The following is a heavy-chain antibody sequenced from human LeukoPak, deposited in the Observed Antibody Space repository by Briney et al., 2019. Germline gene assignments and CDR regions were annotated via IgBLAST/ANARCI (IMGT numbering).Heavy chain of an antibody. CDR2: INPSGGTT. D-gene: IGHD2-21*02. CDR1: GYNFTSYY. J-gene: IGHJ3*02. Sequence: GASVKVSCKASGYNFTSYYMHWVRQAPGQGLEWMGIINPSGGTTSYAQKFQGRVTVNRDTSTSTVYMELSSLRSEDTAVYYCARDFVVVTGLRTRGSFDIWGQGTMVTVSS. V-gene: IGHV1-46*01. CDR3: ARDFVVVTGLRTRGSFDI.